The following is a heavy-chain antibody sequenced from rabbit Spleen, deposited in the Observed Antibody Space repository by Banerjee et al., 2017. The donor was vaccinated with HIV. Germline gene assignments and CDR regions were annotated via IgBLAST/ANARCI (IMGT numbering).Heavy chain of an antibody. D-gene: IGHD2-1*01. CDR2: IYTGNGKN. J-gene: IGHJ4*01. Sequence: QEQLVESGGGLVKPGASLTLTCTASGFSFSSTYDMSWVRQAPGKGLEWIGFIYTGNGKNYYASWAKGRFTISKTSSTTVTLQLTSLTAADTATYFCARGSAAMTMVITGYYLNLWGPGTLVTVS. CDR1: GFSFSSTYD. V-gene: IGHV1S45*01. CDR3: ARGSAAMTMVITGYYLNL.